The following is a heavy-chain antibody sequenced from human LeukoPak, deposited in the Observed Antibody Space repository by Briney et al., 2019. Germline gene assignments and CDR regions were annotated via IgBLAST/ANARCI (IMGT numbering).Heavy chain of an antibody. V-gene: IGHV7-4-1*02. D-gene: IGHD3-3*01. CDR1: GYTFTSYA. J-gene: IGHJ4*02. CDR3: ARHDPYYDFWSGYYTGSTPFDY. Sequence: ASVKVSCKASGYTFTSYAMNWVRRAPGQGLEWMGWINTNTGNPTYAQGFTGRFVFSLDTSVSTAYLQISSLKAEDTAVYYCARHDPYYDFWSGYYTGSTPFDYWGQGTLVTVSS. CDR2: INTNTGNP.